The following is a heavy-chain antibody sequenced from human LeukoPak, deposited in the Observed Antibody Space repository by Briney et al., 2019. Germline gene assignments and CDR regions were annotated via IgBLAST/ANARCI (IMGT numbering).Heavy chain of an antibody. J-gene: IGHJ3*02. CDR1: GFTFSSYA. CDR3: ARHSGRATVDAFDI. D-gene: IGHD1-26*01. CDR2: ISGSGGST. V-gene: IGHV3-23*01. Sequence: PGGSLRLSCAASGFTFSSYAMSWVRQAPGKGLEWVSAISGSGGSTYYADSVKGRFTISRDNYKNTLYLQMNSLRAEDTPVYYCARHSGRATVDAFDIWGQGTMVTVSS.